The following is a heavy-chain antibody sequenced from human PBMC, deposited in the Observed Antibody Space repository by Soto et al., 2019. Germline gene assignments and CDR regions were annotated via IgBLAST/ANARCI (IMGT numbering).Heavy chain of an antibody. CDR1: GFSLSTRGEG. Sequence: QITLKESGPTLVKPTQTLTLTCSFSGFSLSTRGEGVGWIRQPPRKALEWLALIYWDDDKRYSPSLKSRLTITKDTSKNQVVLTMTNLDPVDTATYYCGHWRGSGSYTMFDYWGQGTLVTVSS. CDR2: IYWDDDK. CDR3: GHWRGSGSYTMFDY. D-gene: IGHD3-10*01. V-gene: IGHV2-5*02. J-gene: IGHJ4*02.